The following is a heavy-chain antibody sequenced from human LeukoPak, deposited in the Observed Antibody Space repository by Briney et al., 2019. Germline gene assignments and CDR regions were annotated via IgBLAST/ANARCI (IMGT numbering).Heavy chain of an antibody. V-gene: IGHV3-30*03. Sequence: GGSLRLSCAASGFTFSSYGMHWVRQAPGKGLEWVAVISYDGSNKYYADSVKGRFTISRDNSKNTLYLQMNSLRAEDTAVYYCATDRGWRTSGYYLYYFEYWGQGTLVTYSS. CDR2: ISYDGSNK. D-gene: IGHD3-3*01. J-gene: IGHJ4*02. CDR3: ATDRGWRTSGYYLYYFEY. CDR1: GFTFSSYG.